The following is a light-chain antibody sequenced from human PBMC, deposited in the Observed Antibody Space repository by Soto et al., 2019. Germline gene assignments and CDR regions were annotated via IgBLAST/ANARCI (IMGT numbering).Light chain of an antibody. CDR2: GAS. CDR3: QQYNKWPPWT. V-gene: IGKV3-15*01. J-gene: IGKJ1*01. CDR1: QSVGSN. Sequence: EIVMTQSPDTLSVSPGERATLSCRASQSVGSNLAWYQQKPGQAPRLLIFGASTRATGIPARFSGSGSGTEFTLTISNLQSEDFAVYYCQQYNKWPPWTFGQGTKVEIK.